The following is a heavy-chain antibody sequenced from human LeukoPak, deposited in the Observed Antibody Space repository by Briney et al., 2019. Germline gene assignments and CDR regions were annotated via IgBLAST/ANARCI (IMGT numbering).Heavy chain of an antibody. Sequence: GGSLRLSCAASGFTFSSYAMHWVRQAPGKGLEWVAVISYDGSNKYYADSVKGRFTISRDNSKNTLYLQMNSLRAEDTAVYYCAREATLEGPFDIWGQGTMVTVSS. CDR1: GFTFSSYA. J-gene: IGHJ3*02. CDR3: AREATLEGPFDI. CDR2: ISYDGSNK. V-gene: IGHV3-30*04.